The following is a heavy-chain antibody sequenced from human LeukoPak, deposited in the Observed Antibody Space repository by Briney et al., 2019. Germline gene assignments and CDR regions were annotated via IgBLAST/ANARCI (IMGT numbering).Heavy chain of an antibody. Sequence: SETLSLTCAVYGGSFSAYFWSWMRQPPGKGLEWIGEINHSGSTYYTPSLKSRVTISVDMSKDQFSLKLTSVTAADTAVYYCALGVDNFEYWGQGPLVTVSS. D-gene: IGHD3-16*01. CDR2: INHSGST. V-gene: IGHV4-34*01. CDR3: ALGVDNFEY. J-gene: IGHJ4*02. CDR1: GGSFSAYF.